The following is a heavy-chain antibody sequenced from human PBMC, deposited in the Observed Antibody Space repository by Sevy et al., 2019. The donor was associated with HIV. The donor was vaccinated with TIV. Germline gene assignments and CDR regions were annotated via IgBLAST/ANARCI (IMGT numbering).Heavy chain of an antibody. J-gene: IGHJ3*02. CDR3: ARVGIVVGGAFDI. CDR2: ISSSSSTI. V-gene: IGHV3-48*01. D-gene: IGHD2-15*01. Sequence: GGSLRLSCAASGFTFSSYSMNWVRQAPGKGLEWVSYISSSSSTIYYADSVKGRFTISRDNAKNSLYLQMNSLRAEDTAVYYCARVGIVVGGAFDILGQGTMVTVSS. CDR1: GFTFSSYS.